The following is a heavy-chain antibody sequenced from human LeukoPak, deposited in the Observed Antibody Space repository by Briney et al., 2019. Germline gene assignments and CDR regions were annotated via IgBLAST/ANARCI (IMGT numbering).Heavy chain of an antibody. CDR3: ARVCGDCAQRSLDY. D-gene: IGHD2-21*02. V-gene: IGHV3-30*04. CDR1: GFTFGSYA. Sequence: PGGSLRLSCAASGFTFGSYAMHWVRQAPGKGLEWVAVISYDGSNKYYADSVKGRFTISRDNSKNTLYLQMNSLRAEDTAVYYCARVCGDCAQRSLDYWGQGTLVTVSS. J-gene: IGHJ4*02. CDR2: ISYDGSNK.